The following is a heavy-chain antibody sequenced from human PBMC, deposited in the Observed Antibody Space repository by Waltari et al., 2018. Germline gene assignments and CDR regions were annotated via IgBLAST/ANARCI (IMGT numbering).Heavy chain of an antibody. CDR1: GYSLSSGYY. J-gene: IGHJ3*02. V-gene: IGHV4-38-2*01. CDR2: IYHSGST. CDR3: ATYDYGSAFDI. Sequence: QVQLQESGPGLVKPSETLSLTCAVSGYSLSSGYYWGWIRQPPGKGLEWIGSIYHSGSTYYNPSLKSRVTISVDTSKNQFSLKLSSVTAADTAVYYCATYDYGSAFDIWGQGTMVTVSS. D-gene: IGHD4-17*01.